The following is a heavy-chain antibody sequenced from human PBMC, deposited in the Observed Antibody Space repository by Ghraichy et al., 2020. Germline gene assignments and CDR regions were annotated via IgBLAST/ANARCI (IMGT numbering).Heavy chain of an antibody. CDR1: GYTFTSYG. CDR2: ISAYNGNT. CDR3: ARDQLRYFDWFDAGY. D-gene: IGHD3-9*01. J-gene: IGHJ4*02. Sequence: ASVKVSCKASGYTFTSYGISWVRQAPGQGLEWMGWISAYNGNTNYAQKLQGRVTMTTDTSTSTAYMELRSLRSDDTAVYYCARDQLRYFDWFDAGYWGQGTLVTVSS. V-gene: IGHV1-18*01.